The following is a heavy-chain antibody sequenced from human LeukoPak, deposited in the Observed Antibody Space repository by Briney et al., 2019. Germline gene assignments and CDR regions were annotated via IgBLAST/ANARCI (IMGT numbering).Heavy chain of an antibody. CDR1: GFSFCSYW. CDR3: ARLGLGGYSYSLDY. J-gene: IGHJ4*02. CDR2: IKEDGSEK. D-gene: IGHD2-21*01. V-gene: IGHV3-7*01. Sequence: PGGSLRLSCAASGFSFCSYWMNWVRQAPGKGLEWVANIKEDGSEKYYVDSVKGRFTISRDTAKNALYLQMNSLRAEDTAVYYCARLGLGGYSYSLDYWGQGTLVTVSS.